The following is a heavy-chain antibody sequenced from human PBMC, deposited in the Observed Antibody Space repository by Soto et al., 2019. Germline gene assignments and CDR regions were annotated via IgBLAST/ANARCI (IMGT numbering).Heavy chain of an antibody. CDR3: ARKLICGGDCYNYYGMDV. Sequence: ASVKVSCKASGYTFTGYYMHWVRQAPGQGLEWMGWINPNSGGTNYAQKFQGWVTMTRDTSISTAYMELSRLRSDDTAVYYCARKLICGGDCYNYYGMDVWGQGTTVTVSS. J-gene: IGHJ6*02. V-gene: IGHV1-2*04. CDR1: GYTFTGYY. D-gene: IGHD2-21*02. CDR2: INPNSGGT.